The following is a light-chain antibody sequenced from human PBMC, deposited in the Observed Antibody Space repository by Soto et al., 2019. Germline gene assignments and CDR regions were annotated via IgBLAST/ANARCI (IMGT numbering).Light chain of an antibody. CDR1: SSDVGGYNY. Sequence: HSALTQPRSVSGSPGQSVTISCTGTSSDVGGYNYVSWYQQHPGKAPKLMIYDVSKRPSGVPDRFSGSKSCNTASLTISGLQAEDEDDYYCCSYAGSVVFGGGPNVTVL. CDR3: CSYAGSVV. J-gene: IGLJ2*01. V-gene: IGLV2-11*01. CDR2: DVS.